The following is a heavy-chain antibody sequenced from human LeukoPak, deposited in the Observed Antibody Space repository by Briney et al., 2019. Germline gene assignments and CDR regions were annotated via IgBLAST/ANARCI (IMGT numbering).Heavy chain of an antibody. V-gene: IGHV3-23*01. Sequence: SGGSLRLSCAASGFTFTSYSMSWVRQAPGKGLEWVSAISGSGGSTYYADSVKGRFTISRDNSKNTLYLQMNSLRAEDTAVYYCAKDKYSSGWYGRDYYYGMDVWGQGTTVTVSS. CDR1: GFTFTSYS. J-gene: IGHJ6*02. D-gene: IGHD6-19*01. CDR2: ISGSGGST. CDR3: AKDKYSSGWYGRDYYYGMDV.